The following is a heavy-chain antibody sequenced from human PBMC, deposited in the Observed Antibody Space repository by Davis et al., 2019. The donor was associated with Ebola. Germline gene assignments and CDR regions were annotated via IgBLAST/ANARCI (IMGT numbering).Heavy chain of an antibody. V-gene: IGHV1-8*01. J-gene: IGHJ6*02. Sequence: ASVKVSCKASGYTFTSYDINWVRQATGQGLEWMGWMNPNSGNTGYAQKFQGRVTMTRNTSISTAYMELSSLRSEDTAVYYCARDQDYDILTGYYMLDVWGQGTTVTVSS. CDR3: ARDQDYDILTGYYMLDV. CDR2: MNPNSGNT. D-gene: IGHD3-9*01. CDR1: GYTFTSYD.